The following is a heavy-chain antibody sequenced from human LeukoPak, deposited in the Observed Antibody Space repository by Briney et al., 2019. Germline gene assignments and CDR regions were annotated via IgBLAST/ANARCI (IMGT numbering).Heavy chain of an antibody. CDR1: GFTFDDHI. V-gene: IGHV3-43*01. J-gene: IGHJ4*02. CDR3: TSRGPLDY. D-gene: IGHD3-10*01. CDR2: ISGDGLGT. Sequence: GGSLRLSCAASGFTFDDHILHWVCQAPGKGLEWVSLISGDGLGTYYADSMKGRFTISRDNSKKSLYLQINSLRTEDTAFYFCTSRGPLDYWGQGVLVTVSS.